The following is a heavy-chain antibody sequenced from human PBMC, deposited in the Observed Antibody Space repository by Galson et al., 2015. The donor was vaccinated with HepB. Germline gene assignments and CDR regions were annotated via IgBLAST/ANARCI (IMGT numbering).Heavy chain of an antibody. D-gene: IGHD6-13*01. Sequence: LRLSCAASGFTFSSYAMHWVRQAPGKGLEWVAVISYDGSNKYYADSVKGRFTISRDNSKNTLYLQMNSLRAEDTAVYYCARDGPGVAAAENDAFDIWGQGTMVTVSS. CDR2: ISYDGSNK. CDR1: GFTFSSYA. CDR3: ARDGPGVAAAENDAFDI. V-gene: IGHV3-30*04. J-gene: IGHJ3*02.